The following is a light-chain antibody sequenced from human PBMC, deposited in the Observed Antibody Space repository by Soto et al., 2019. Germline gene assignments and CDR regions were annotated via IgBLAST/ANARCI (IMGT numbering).Light chain of an antibody. CDR1: QSVRSD. V-gene: IGKV3-15*01. J-gene: IGKJ4*01. Sequence: EIVLTQSPGTLSLSPGERATLSCRASQSVRSDYLAWYQQKPGQPPRLLIYGTSTRATGIPARFSGSGSGTEFTLTISSLQSEDFAVYYCQQYNNWPITFGGGTKVDIK. CDR3: QQYNNWPIT. CDR2: GTS.